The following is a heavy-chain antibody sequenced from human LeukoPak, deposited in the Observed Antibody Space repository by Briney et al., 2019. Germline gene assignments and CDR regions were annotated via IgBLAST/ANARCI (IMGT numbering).Heavy chain of an antibody. Sequence: SETLSLTCTVSGGSISSYYWSWIRQPPGKGLEWIGYIYYSGSTNYNPSLKSRVTIPVDTSKNQFSLKLSSVTAADTAVYYCARALDVVPAAWFDPWGQGTLVTVSS. CDR3: ARALDVVPAAWFDP. CDR1: GGSISSYY. J-gene: IGHJ5*02. V-gene: IGHV4-59*01. CDR2: IYYSGST. D-gene: IGHD2-2*01.